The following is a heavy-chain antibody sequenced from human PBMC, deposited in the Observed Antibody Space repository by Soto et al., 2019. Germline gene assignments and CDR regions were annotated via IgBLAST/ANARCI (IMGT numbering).Heavy chain of an antibody. Sequence: GSVKVSCKVSGYTLTELSMHWVRQAPGKGLEWMGGFDPEDGETIYAQKFQGRVTMTKDTSTDTAYMELSSLRSEDTAAYYCARSLSSKRSSYFDNLGHETLLTISS. D-gene: IGHD2-2*01. CDR2: FDPEDGET. CDR3: ARSLSSKRSSYFDN. V-gene: IGHV1-24*01. CDR1: GYTLTELS. J-gene: IGHJ4*01.